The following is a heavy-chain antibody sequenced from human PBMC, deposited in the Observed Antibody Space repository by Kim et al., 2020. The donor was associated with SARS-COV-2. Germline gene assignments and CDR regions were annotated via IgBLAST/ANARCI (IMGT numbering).Heavy chain of an antibody. J-gene: IGHJ4*02. V-gene: IGHV3-21*01. CDR3: ARTVLINYEFWSGDYNDPGY. Sequence: GGSLRLSCAASGFTFSSYSMNWVRQAPGKGLEWVSSISSSSSYIYYADSVKGRFTISRDNAKNSLYLQMNSLRAEDTAVYYCARTVLINYEFWSGDYNDPGYWGQGTLVTVSS. CDR1: GFTFSSYS. D-gene: IGHD3-3*01. CDR2: ISSSSSYI.